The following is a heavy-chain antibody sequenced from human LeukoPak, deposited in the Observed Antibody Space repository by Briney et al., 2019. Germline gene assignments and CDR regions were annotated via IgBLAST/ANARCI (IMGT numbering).Heavy chain of an antibody. CDR1: GYTFTSYD. CDR3: ARVRRAVVIRKGYYYGMDV. J-gene: IGHJ6*02. CDR2: MNPNSGNT. D-gene: IGHD3-22*01. V-gene: IGHV1-8*01. Sequence: GASVKVSCTASGYTFTSYDINWVRQATGQGLEWMGWMNPNSGNTGYAQKFQGRVTMTRNTSISTAYMELSSLRSEDTAVYYCARVRRAVVIRKGYYYGMDVWGQGTTVTVS.